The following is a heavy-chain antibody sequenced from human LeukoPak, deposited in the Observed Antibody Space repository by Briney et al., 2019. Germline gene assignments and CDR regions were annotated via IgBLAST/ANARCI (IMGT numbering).Heavy chain of an antibody. V-gene: IGHV1-2*02. CDR2: INPNSGST. J-gene: IGHJ5*02. CDR3: ATNYGSGSAPLDP. CDR1: GYTFSDHY. D-gene: IGHD3-10*01. Sequence: GASVKVSCKASGYTFSDHYIHWVRQAPGQGLEWMGWINPNSGSTNYAEKFHDRVTMTTDTSTGMAYMELRSLEFDDTAVYYCATNYGSGSAPLDPWGQGTLVTVSA.